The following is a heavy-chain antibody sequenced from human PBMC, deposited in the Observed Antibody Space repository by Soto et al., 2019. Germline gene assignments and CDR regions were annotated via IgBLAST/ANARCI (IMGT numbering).Heavy chain of an antibody. CDR3: ARDLITYYYGSGSYPYGMDV. J-gene: IGHJ6*02. D-gene: IGHD3-10*01. Sequence: ASVKVSCKASGYTFTGYYMHWVLQAPGQGLEWMGWINPNSGGTNYAQKFQGRVTMTRDTSISTAYMELSRLRSDDTAVYYCARDLITYYYGSGSYPYGMDVWGQGTTVTV. CDR2: INPNSGGT. CDR1: GYTFTGYY. V-gene: IGHV1-2*02.